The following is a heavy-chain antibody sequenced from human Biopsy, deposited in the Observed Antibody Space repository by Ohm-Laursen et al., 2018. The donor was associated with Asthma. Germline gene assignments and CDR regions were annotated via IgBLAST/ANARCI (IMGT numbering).Heavy chain of an antibody. D-gene: IGHD5-12*01. V-gene: IGHV1-69*13. CDR3: ARGYSGSDRIVYYYSGLEV. Sequence: VKISCKASGGTFSSNSINWVRQAPGQGLEWMGRIIPIFGPTNYAQKFQGRVTISADDSTSTAYMELSSLSSEDTTVYYCARGYSGSDRIVYYYSGLEVWGQGTTVTVSS. CDR1: GGTFSSNS. J-gene: IGHJ6*02. CDR2: IIPIFGPT.